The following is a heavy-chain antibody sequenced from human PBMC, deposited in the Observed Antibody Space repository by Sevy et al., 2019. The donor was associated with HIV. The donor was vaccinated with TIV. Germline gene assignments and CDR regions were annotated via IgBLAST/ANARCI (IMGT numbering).Heavy chain of an antibody. V-gene: IGHV1-18*01. CDR2: ISAYNGDT. CDR3: ARDRAGILYFDY. D-gene: IGHD6-19*01. J-gene: IGHJ4*02. Sequence: ASVKVSCKASGYTFISYGFTWVRQAPGQGLEWLGWISAYNGDTNYAQKLQGRVTMTTDTSTSTAYMELRSLGSDDTAVYYCARDRAGILYFDYWGQGTLVTVSS. CDR1: GYTFISYG.